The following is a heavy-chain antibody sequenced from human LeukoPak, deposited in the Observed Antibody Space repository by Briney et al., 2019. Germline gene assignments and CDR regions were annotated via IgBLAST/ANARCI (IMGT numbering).Heavy chain of an antibody. D-gene: IGHD6-19*01. V-gene: IGHV4-4*07. J-gene: IGHJ4*02. CDR2: VYSSGST. CDR1: GGSISNYY. Sequence: SETLSLTCTVSGGSISNYYWSWIRQPAGEGLEWIGRVYSSGSTNYNPSLTSRVTMSIDTSKNQFSLKLSSVTAADTAVYFCARGYNSGWRFDFWGQGTLVTVSS. CDR3: ARGYNSGWRFDF.